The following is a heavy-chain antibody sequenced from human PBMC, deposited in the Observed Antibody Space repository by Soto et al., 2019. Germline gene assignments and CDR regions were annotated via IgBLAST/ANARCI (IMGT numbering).Heavy chain of an antibody. CDR3: ARGRPADY. CDR1: GVTFRRFG. J-gene: IGHJ4*02. CDR2: ISSSSDTI. Sequence: HSYGASGVTFRRFGMHWVRQAPGKGLEWLSYISSSSDTIYLADSVRGRFTISRDSAKNSLYLQMNSLRDEDTAEYYCARGRPADYWGQGTLVTVSS. D-gene: IGHD6-6*01. V-gene: IGHV3-48*02.